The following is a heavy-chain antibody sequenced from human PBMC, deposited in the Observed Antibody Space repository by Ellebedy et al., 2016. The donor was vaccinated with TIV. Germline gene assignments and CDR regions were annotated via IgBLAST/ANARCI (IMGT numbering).Heavy chain of an antibody. CDR2: ISYDGVTK. CDR3: AKATRLRWIQLLYFHH. CDR1: GFTFSNYG. D-gene: IGHD5-24*01. J-gene: IGHJ4*02. Sequence: GGSLRLSXAASGFTFSNYGMHWVRQAPGEGLEWVGVISYDGVTKNYGDVVKGRFTISRDNSKNTLFLEMNSLRAEDTAIYYCAKATRLRWIQLLYFHHWGQGTLVTVSS. V-gene: IGHV3-30*18.